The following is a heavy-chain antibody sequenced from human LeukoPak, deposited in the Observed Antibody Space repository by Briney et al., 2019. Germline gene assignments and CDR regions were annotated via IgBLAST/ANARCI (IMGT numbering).Heavy chain of an antibody. CDR1: LVTFNIFV. V-gene: IGHV3-30*02. Sequence: VGALKLSSTETLVTFNIFVIYWVRQAPRKGVQWVSYIRVVVDSKYYADSVKRRFTISRDNSKNTLYLQMGSLRVEDTAVYYCVKSEPTVTFGGIIGDYFDYWGQGTLVTVSS. J-gene: IGHJ4*02. CDR2: IRVVVDSK. CDR3: VKSEPTVTFGGIIGDYFDY. D-gene: IGHD3-16*02.